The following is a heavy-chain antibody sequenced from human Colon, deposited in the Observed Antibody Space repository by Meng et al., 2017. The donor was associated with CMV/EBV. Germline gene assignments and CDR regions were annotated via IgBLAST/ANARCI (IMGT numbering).Heavy chain of an antibody. Sequence: GGSLRLSCGGSGFSFSDSAIHWVRQASGKGLEWVGRIRSRANSYATAYSASVKGRFTISRDDSKNTAYLLMDSLETEDTAVYYCTGTREATGDLWGRGTLVTVSS. V-gene: IGHV3-73*01. J-gene: IGHJ2*01. CDR2: IRSRANSYAT. CDR1: GFSFSDSA. D-gene: IGHD1-26*01. CDR3: TGTREATGDL.